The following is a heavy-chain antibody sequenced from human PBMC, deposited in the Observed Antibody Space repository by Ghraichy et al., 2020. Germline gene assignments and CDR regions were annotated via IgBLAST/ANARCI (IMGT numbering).Heavy chain of an antibody. V-gene: IGHV4-59*01. Sequence: SETLSLSCSVSGGSFSRNHWNWVRQPPGKGLEWIAYMFDDGGTSYNTSLKSRVTISVDMSKYQFSLKLSSVTAADTAVYFCARSLSGLDSGDYWGPGTLFTVSS. D-gene: IGHD3/OR15-3a*01. CDR3: ARSLSGLDSGDY. CDR1: GGSFSRNH. CDR2: MFDDGGT. J-gene: IGHJ4*02.